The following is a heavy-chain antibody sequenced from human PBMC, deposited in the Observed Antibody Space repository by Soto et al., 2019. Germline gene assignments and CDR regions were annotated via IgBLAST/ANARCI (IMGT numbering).Heavy chain of an antibody. D-gene: IGHD5-18*01. Sequence: QVQLQQWGAGLLKPSETLSLTCAVYGGSFSGYYWSWIRQPPGKGLEWIGEINHSGRTNYNPSLKSRVTISVDTSKNQFSLKLSSVTAADTAVYYCARVRAMGTYYYYGMDVWGQGTTVTVSS. J-gene: IGHJ6*02. CDR2: INHSGRT. V-gene: IGHV4-34*01. CDR1: GGSFSGYY. CDR3: ARVRAMGTYYYYGMDV.